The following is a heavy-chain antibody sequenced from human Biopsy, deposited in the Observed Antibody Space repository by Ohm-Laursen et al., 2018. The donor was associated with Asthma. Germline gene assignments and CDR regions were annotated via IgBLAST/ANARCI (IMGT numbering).Heavy chain of an antibody. V-gene: IGHV1-69*13. CDR2: INSVFGTT. D-gene: IGHD2-2*01. Sequence: ASVKVSCKSLGGTFNTYVIGWVRQAPGQGLEWMGGINSVFGTTTYPQKFQDRVTITADDSTSTVYMEMSSLRSEDAAVYYCARKAGSCISRTCYSLDFWGQGTLVTVSS. CDR3: ARKAGSCISRTCYSLDF. CDR1: GGTFNTYV. J-gene: IGHJ4*02.